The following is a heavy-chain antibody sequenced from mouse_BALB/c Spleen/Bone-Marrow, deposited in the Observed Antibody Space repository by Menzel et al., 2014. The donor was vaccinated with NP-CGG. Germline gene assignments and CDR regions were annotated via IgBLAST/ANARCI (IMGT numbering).Heavy chain of an antibody. Sequence: GSELVRPGASVKLSCKASGYTFXTYWIHWVKQRHGQGLEWIGNIYPGSGNTNYGEKFKTKGTLTVDTSSSTAYMHLSSLTSEDSAVYYCTRWNGHYEGFAYWGQGTLVTVSA. V-gene: IGHV1S22*01. CDR3: TRWNGHYEGFAY. CDR2: IYPGSGNT. CDR1: GYTFXTYW. J-gene: IGHJ3*01. D-gene: IGHD2-1*01.